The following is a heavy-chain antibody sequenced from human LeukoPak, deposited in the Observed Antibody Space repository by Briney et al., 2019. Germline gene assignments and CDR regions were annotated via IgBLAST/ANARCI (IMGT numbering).Heavy chain of an antibody. CDR2: IYYSGST. V-gene: IGHV4-59*01. Sequence: SETLSLTCTVSGGSISSYYWSWIRQPPGKGLGWIGYIYYSGSTNYNPSLKSRVTISVDTSKNQFYLKLSSMTAADTAVYYCAREGYDYVWGSYRPFDYWGQGTLVTVSS. D-gene: IGHD3-16*02. CDR1: GGSISSYY. CDR3: AREGYDYVWGSYRPFDY. J-gene: IGHJ4*02.